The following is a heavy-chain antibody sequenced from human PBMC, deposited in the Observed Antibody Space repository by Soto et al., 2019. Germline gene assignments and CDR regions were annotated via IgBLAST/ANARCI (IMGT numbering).Heavy chain of an antibody. CDR3: ARASYCGGDCYRWFDP. Sequence: QVQLVQSGAEVKKPGSSVKVSCKASGGTFSSYAISWVRQAPGQGLEWMGGIIPIFGTANYAQKFQGRVTINADESTSTAYMELSSLRSEDPAVYYWARASYCGGDCYRWFDPWGQGTLVTVSS. V-gene: IGHV1-69*01. D-gene: IGHD2-21*02. CDR1: GGTFSSYA. J-gene: IGHJ5*02. CDR2: IIPIFGTA.